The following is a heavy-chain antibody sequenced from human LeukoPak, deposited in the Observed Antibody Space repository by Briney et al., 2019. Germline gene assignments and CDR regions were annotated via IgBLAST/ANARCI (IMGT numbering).Heavy chain of an antibody. J-gene: IGHJ6*03. Sequence: GGSLRLSCAASGFTFDDYAMHWVRQAPGKGLEWGSAISWNSGSIVYADSVKGRFTISRDNAKNSLYLQMNSLRAEDMALYYCAKGIFRFGELLYYMDVWGKGTTVTVSS. D-gene: IGHD3-10*01. CDR1: GFTFDDYA. CDR3: AKGIFRFGELLYYMDV. CDR2: ISWNSGSI. V-gene: IGHV3-9*03.